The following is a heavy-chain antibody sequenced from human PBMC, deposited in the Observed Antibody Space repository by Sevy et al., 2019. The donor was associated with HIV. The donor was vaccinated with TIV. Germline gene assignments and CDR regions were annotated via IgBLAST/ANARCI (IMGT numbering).Heavy chain of an antibody. CDR1: GFTFSNYN. J-gene: IGHJ6*02. D-gene: IGHD3-16*01. Sequence: GGSLRLSCAASGFTFSNYNMNWVRQAPGKGLEWVSSITSSSKFKYYADSLKGRLTISRDDAKNSVFRQINSLRVEDTAVYYCARAGGLVDGGMDVWGQGTTVTVSS. CDR3: ARAGGLVDGGMDV. V-gene: IGHV3-21*01. CDR2: ITSSSKFK.